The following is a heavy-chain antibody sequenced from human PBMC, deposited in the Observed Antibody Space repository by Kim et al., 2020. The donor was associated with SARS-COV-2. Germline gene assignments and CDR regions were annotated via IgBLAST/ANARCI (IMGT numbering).Heavy chain of an antibody. V-gene: IGHV3-64D*09. CDR3: VKGGTTAGYYYYYYGMDV. Sequence: GGSLRLSCSASGFTFSSYAMHWVRQAPGKGLEYVSAISSNGGSTYYADSVKGRFTISRDNSKNTLYLQMSSLRAEDTAVYYCVKGGTTAGYYYYYYGMDVWGQGTTVTVSS. CDR2: ISSNGGST. J-gene: IGHJ6*02. CDR1: GFTFSSYA. D-gene: IGHD1-7*01.